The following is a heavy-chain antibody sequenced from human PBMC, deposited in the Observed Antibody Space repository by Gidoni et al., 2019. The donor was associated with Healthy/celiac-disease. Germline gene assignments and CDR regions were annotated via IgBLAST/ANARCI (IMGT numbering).Heavy chain of an antibody. D-gene: IGHD6-19*01. CDR1: GFTFSSSE. V-gene: IGHV3-13*01. J-gene: IGHJ4*02. CDR2: IGTAGDT. CDR3: ARAGIAVEHPLDY. Sequence: EVQLVASGGGLVQPGGSLRLSCAASGFTFSSSEMHWVRQATGKGLEWVSAIGTAGDTYYPGSVKGRFTISRENAKNSLYLQMNSLRAGDTAVYYCARAGIAVEHPLDYWGQGTLVTVSS.